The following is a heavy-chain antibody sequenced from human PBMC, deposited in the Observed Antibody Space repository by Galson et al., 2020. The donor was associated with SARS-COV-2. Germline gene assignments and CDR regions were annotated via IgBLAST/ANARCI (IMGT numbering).Heavy chain of an antibody. CDR2: ISYDGSNK. CDR1: GFTFSSYA. CDR3: ARAKDGGYFDAFDI. Sequence: GGSLRLSCAASGFTFSSYAMHWVRQAPGKGLEWVTLISYDGSNKYNADSMEGRFTISRDNSKNTLYLQMNSRRPEDTAVYYCARAKDGGYFDAFDIWGPGTMVTVSS. V-gene: IGHV3-30*04. D-gene: IGHD4-17*01. J-gene: IGHJ3*02.